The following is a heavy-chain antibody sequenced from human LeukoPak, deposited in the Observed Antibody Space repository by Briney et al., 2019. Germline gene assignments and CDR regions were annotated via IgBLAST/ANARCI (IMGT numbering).Heavy chain of an antibody. CDR3: AKDRGSGTQYYFDY. CDR2: ISWDGGST. J-gene: IGHJ4*02. CDR1: GFTFDDYT. V-gene: IGHV3-43*01. D-gene: IGHD2-2*01. Sequence: GGSLRLSCAASGFTFDDYTMHWVRQAPGKGLEWVSLISWDGGSTYYADSVKGRFTISRDNGKNSLYLQMNSLRTEDTALYYCAKDRGSGTQYYFDYWGQGTLVTVSS.